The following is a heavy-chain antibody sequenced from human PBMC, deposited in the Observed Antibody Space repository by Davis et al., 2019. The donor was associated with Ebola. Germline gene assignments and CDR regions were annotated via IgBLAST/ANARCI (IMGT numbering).Heavy chain of an antibody. V-gene: IGHV1-69*13. CDR1: AGTFSTYT. D-gene: IGHD6-13*01. CDR3: GSGVAAAGDY. J-gene: IGHJ4*02. Sequence: SSMVFCKASAGTFSTYTITWVRQAPGQGLEWMGGIIPIFDTTNYAQKFQGRVTITADESTSTAYMELSSLTSEDTAVYYCGSGVAAAGDYWGQGTLVTVSS. CDR2: IIPIFDTT.